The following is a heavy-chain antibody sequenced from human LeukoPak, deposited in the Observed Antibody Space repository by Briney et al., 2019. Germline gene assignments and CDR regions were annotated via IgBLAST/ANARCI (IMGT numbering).Heavy chain of an antibody. CDR3: ARDCDRSGYYFY. D-gene: IGHD3-22*01. CDR2: INPNSGGT. CDR1: GYTFTGYY. V-gene: IGHV1-2*02. Sequence: ASVKVSCKASGYTFTGYYMHWVRQAPGQGLEWMGWINPNSGGTNYAQKFQGRVTITRDTSISTAYMELSRLRSDDTAVYYCARDCDRSGYYFYWGQGTLATVSS. J-gene: IGHJ4*02.